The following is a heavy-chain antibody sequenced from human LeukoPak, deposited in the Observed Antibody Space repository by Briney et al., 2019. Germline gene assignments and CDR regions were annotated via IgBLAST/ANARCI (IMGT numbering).Heavy chain of an antibody. J-gene: IGHJ5*02. D-gene: IGHD3-22*01. V-gene: IGHV1-46*01. CDR1: GYTFTSYY. CDR3: ASSWDSSGYGALLLDP. Sequence: ASVKVSCKASGYTFTSYYMHWVRQAPGQGLEWMGIINPSGGSTSYAQKFQGKVTMTRDTSTSTVYMELSSLRSEDTAVYYCASSWDSSGYGALLLDPWGQGTLVTVSS. CDR2: INPSGGST.